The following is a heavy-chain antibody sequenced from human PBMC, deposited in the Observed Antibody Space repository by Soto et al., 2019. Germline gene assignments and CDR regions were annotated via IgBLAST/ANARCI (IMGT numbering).Heavy chain of an antibody. D-gene: IGHD6-19*01. Sequence: PSETLSLTCAVYGGSFSGYYWSWIRQPPGKGLEWIGDINHSGSTNYNPSLKSRVTISVDTSKNQFSLKLSSVTAADTAVYYCARGGLWMVKGGYYYYYGMDVWGEGTQVAVSP. V-gene: IGHV4-34*01. CDR3: ARGGLWMVKGGYYYYYGMDV. CDR1: GGSFSGYY. CDR2: INHSGST. J-gene: IGHJ6*04.